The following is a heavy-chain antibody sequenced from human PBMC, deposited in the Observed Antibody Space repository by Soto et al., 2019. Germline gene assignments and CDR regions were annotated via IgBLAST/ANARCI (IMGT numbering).Heavy chain of an antibody. D-gene: IGHD5-12*01. V-gene: IGHV1-2*04. CDR1: GDSFNDYY. CDR2: INPNGGVT. Sequence: VQLVQSGAEVRKPGASVKVSCKSSGDSFNDYYIHWVRQAPGQGLEWMGWINPNGGVTKYAQKFQGWVTMTRDTSIRTVYMELSRLRSDDTAIYYCARESGGATATLDYYYFYMDVWCKGTTVTVSS. CDR3: ARESGGATATLDYYYFYMDV. J-gene: IGHJ6*03.